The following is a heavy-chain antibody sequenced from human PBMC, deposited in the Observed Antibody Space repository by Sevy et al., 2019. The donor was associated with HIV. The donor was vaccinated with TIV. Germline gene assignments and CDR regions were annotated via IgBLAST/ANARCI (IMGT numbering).Heavy chain of an antibody. CDR1: GFTFSSYS. V-gene: IGHV3-21*01. J-gene: IGHJ4*02. D-gene: IGHD3-3*01. CDR3: ARETSARSGYYFDY. CDR2: ISSSSSYI. Sequence: GGSLRLSCAASGFTFSSYSMNWVRQAPGKGLEWVSSISSSSSYIYYADSVKGRFTISRDNAKNSLYLQMNSLRAEDTAEYYCARETSARSGYYFDYWGQGTLVTVSS.